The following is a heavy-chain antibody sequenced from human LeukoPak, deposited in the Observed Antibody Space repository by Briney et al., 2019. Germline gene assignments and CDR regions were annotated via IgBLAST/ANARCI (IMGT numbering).Heavy chain of an antibody. J-gene: IGHJ4*02. CDR2: IWYDGSNK. Sequence: GGSLRLSCAASGFTFSSYGMHWVRQAPGKGLEWVAVIWYDGSNKYYADSVKGRFTISRDNSKNTLYLQMSSLRAEDTAVYYCARRAYGGYDNYFDYWGQGTLVTVSS. CDR1: GFTFSSYG. V-gene: IGHV3-33*01. CDR3: ARRAYGGYDNYFDY. D-gene: IGHD4-17*01.